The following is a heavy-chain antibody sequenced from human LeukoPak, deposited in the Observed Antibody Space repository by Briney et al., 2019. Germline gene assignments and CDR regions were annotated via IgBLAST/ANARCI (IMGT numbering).Heavy chain of an antibody. Sequence: GESLKISCQGSGYIFTTYWIGWVRQMPGKGLEWMGIINPGDSDTRYSPSFQGQVTISADKSISTAYLQWSSLKASDSAMYYCARSGQQLVGDFDYWGQGTLVTVSS. D-gene: IGHD6-13*01. CDR3: ARSGQQLVGDFDY. J-gene: IGHJ4*02. CDR1: GYIFTTYW. V-gene: IGHV5-51*01. CDR2: INPGDSDT.